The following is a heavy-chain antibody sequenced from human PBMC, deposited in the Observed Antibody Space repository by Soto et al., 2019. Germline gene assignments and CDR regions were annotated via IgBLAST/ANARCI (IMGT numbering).Heavy chain of an antibody. CDR1: GGSISSGGYS. CDR2: IYHSGST. Sequence: QLQLQESGSGLVKPSQTLSLTCAVSGGSISSGGYSWSWIRQPPGKGLEWIGYIYHSGSTYYNPSLKSRVTISVERSKNQFSLKLSSVTAADTAVYYCARSGPNTRGWFDPWGQGTLVTVSS. V-gene: IGHV4-30-2*01. D-gene: IGHD3-16*01. CDR3: ARSGPNTRGWFDP. J-gene: IGHJ5*02.